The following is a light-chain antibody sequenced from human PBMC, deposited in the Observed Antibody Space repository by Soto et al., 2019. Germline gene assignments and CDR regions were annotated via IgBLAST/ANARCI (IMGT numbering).Light chain of an antibody. CDR1: QSVNYN. V-gene: IGKV3-15*01. J-gene: IGKJ4*01. Sequence: EIVMTQSPATLSVSPGEGATLSCRASQSVNYNLAWYQQKPGQAPRLLIHGVSTRATGIPARFSGSGSGTEFTLTISSLQSEDFAVYYCQQYNNWPPLTFGGGTKVEIK. CDR3: QQYNNWPPLT. CDR2: GVS.